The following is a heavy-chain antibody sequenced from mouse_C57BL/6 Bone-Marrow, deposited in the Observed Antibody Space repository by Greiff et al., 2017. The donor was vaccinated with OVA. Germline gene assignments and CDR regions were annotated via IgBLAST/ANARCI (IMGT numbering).Heavy chain of an antibody. CDR2: IYPRSGNT. D-gene: IGHD1-1*01. CDR3: AKGDDTTVGDY. J-gene: IGHJ2*01. CDR1: GYTFTSYG. V-gene: IGHV1-81*01. Sequence: QVQLKESGAELARPGASVKLSCKASGYTFTSYGISWVKQRTGQGLEWIGEIYPRSGNTYYNEKFKGKATLTADKSSSTAYMELRSLTSEDSAVYFCAKGDDTTVGDYWGQGTTLTVSS.